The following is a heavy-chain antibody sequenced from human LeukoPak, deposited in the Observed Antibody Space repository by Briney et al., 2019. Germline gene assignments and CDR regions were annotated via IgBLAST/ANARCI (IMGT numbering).Heavy chain of an antibody. CDR3: ASAGGYYDSSGYYYGEDY. Sequence: GSLRLSCAASGFTFSSYSMNWVRQAPGKGLEWVSSISSSSSYIYYADSVKGRFTISRDNAKNSLYLQMNSLRAEDTAVYYCASAGGYYDSSGYYYGEDYXXQGXLXXVSS. D-gene: IGHD3-22*01. CDR2: ISSSSSYI. CDR1: GFTFSSYS. V-gene: IGHV3-21*01. J-gene: IGHJ4*02.